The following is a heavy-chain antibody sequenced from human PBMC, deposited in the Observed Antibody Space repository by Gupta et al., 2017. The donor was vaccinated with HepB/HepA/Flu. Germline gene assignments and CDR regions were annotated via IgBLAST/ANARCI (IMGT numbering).Heavy chain of an antibody. CDR1: GFTFSDHY. CDR3: ARERGSGPYYYYYYMDV. D-gene: IGHD3-10*01. V-gene: IGHV3-72*01. Sequence: EVQLVESGGGLVQPGGSLRLSCAASGFTFSDHYMDWVRQAPGKGLEWVGRTRNKANSYTTEYAASVKGRFTISRDDSKNSLYLQMNSLKTEDTAVYYCARERGSGPYYYYYYMDVWGKGTTVTVSS. J-gene: IGHJ6*03. CDR2: TRNKANSYTT.